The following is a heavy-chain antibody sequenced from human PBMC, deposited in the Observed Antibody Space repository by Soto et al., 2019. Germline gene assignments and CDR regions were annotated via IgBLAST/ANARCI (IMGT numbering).Heavy chain of an antibody. CDR3: ARVKPQYP. CDR2: LYSGGGT. CDR1: GFRVSSNF. J-gene: IGHJ5*02. Sequence: PGWSLRLSCAASGFRVSSNFMSWVRQAPGKGLEWVSVLYSGGGTYYADSVKGRFTISRDDSKNTVHLQMNRLRDEDTAIYYCARVKPQYPWGQGRLVTVAS. V-gene: IGHV3-53*01.